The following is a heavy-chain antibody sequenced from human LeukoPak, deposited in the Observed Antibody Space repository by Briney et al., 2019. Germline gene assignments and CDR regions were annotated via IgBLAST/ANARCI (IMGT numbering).Heavy chain of an antibody. Sequence: ASVKVSCKASGYTFTSYYMHWVRQAPGQGLEWMGIINPSGGSTSYAQKFQGRVTISLDTSKNQFSLKLNSVTAADTAVYYCARRGDFWGQGTLVTVSS. CDR1: GYTFTSYY. J-gene: IGHJ4*02. CDR3: ARRGDF. D-gene: IGHD3-10*01. V-gene: IGHV1-46*01. CDR2: INPSGGST.